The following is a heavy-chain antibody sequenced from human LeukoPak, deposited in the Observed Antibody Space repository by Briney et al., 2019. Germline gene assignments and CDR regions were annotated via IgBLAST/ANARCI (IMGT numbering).Heavy chain of an antibody. CDR2: MNPNSGNT. V-gene: IGHV1-8*01. CDR3: ARGEPRKYYYDSSGYYYY. CDR1: GYTFTSYD. Sequence: ASVKVSCKASGYTFTSYDINWVRQATGQGLEWMGWMNPNSGNTGYAQKFQGRVTMTRNTSISTAYMELSCLRSEDTAVYYCARGEPRKYYYDSSGYYYYWGQGTLVTVSS. D-gene: IGHD3-22*01. J-gene: IGHJ4*02.